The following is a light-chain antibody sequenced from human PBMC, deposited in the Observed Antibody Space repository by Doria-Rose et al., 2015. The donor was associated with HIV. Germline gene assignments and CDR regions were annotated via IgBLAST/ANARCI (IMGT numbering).Light chain of an antibody. V-gene: IGKV4-1*01. Sequence: DIRVTQSPESLGMSLGERATLNCKSNQSLLYTSKNYLAWYQQKPGQPPKLLIYWASTRQSGVTARFSGSGSGTDFTLTISSLEAEDVAVYYCQQYYDTPSCGPGTTVDIK. J-gene: IGKJ3*01. CDR2: WAS. CDR3: QQYYDTPS. CDR1: QSLLYTSKNY.